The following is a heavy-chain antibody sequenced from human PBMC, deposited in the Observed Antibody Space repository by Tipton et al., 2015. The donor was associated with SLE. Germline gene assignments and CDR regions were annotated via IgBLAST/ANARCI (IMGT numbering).Heavy chain of an antibody. Sequence: SLRLSCAASGFTFSSYSMNWVRQAPGKGLEWVSSISSSSSYIYYADSVKGRFTISRDSAKNSLYLQMNSLRAEDTAVYCCARDPGDWGYDYWGQGTLVTVSS. J-gene: IGHJ4*02. CDR2: ISSSSSYI. CDR3: ARDPGDWGYDY. V-gene: IGHV3-21*01. CDR1: GFTFSSYS. D-gene: IGHD7-27*01.